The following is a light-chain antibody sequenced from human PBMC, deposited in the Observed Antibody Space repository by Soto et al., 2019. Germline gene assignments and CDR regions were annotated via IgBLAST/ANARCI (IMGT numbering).Light chain of an antibody. V-gene: IGKV1-5*01. CDR3: QQCNTYAYT. Sequence: DIQMTQSPSTLYASVGDRVTITCRASQSVRNWLAWYQQKPGKAPKLLIYDASSLESGVPSRVSGSGFGTEFTLAISSLQPDDFATYYCQQCNTYAYTFGQGTRVEIK. J-gene: IGKJ2*01. CDR2: DAS. CDR1: QSVRNW.